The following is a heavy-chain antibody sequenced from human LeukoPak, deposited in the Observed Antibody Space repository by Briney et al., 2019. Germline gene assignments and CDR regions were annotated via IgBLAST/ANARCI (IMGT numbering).Heavy chain of an antibody. CDR1: GYTFTSYG. D-gene: IGHD1-26*01. CDR2: ISAYNGNT. J-gene: IGHJ4*02. V-gene: IGHV1-18*01. Sequence: ASVKVSCKASGYTFTSYGISWVRQAPGQGLEWMGWISAYNGNTNYAQKLQGRVTMTTDTTTRTAYMELRSLRSDDTAVYYCARVFGGGSYYLNYFDYWGQGTLVTVSS. CDR3: ARVFGGGSYYLNYFDY.